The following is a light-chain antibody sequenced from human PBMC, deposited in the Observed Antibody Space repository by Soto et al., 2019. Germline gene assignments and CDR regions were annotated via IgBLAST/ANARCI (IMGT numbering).Light chain of an antibody. CDR2: GAS. CDR1: QSVSSSF. Sequence: EIVLTQSPGTLSLSPGERATLSCRASQSVSSSFLAWYQQKPGQARRLLIYGASSRARGIQDRFSGSGSGTDFTLTSSRLESEDGAVYCCQQYDSSPLTFGGGTKVEIK. V-gene: IGKV3-20*01. CDR3: QQYDSSPLT. J-gene: IGKJ4*02.